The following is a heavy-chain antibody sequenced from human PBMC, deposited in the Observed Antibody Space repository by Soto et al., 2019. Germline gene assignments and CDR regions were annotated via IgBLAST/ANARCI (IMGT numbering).Heavy chain of an antibody. CDR2: ISGSGRKT. CDR1: GFIFSHSN. CDR3: AKDVSFGPVVIAVGRPPMDV. D-gene: IGHD2-2*02. Sequence: EVQLVESGGGSVQPGGSLRLSCAASGFIFSHSNMNWVRHAPGRGLGWVSGISGSGRKTYYADSVKGRFTIFRDTSKNTVYLQMNSLRAEDTALYYCAKDVSFGPVVIAVGRPPMDVCGQGIKVIVYS. J-gene: IGHJ6*02. V-gene: IGHV3-23*04.